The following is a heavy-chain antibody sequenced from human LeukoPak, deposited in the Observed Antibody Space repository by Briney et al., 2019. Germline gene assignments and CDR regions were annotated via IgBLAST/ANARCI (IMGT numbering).Heavy chain of an antibody. CDR1: GGSISSYY. CDR2: IYYRGNT. V-gene: IGHV4-59*01. J-gene: IGHJ6*03. CDR3: ARGGWYGSGSYPNYYYYYMDV. D-gene: IGHD3-10*01. Sequence: SETLSLTCTVSGGSISSYYWSWIRQPPGKGLEWIWYIYYRGNTNYNPSLKSRLTISVDTSKNQFSLKLSSVTAADTAVYYCARGGWYGSGSYPNYYYYYMDVWGKGTTVTISS.